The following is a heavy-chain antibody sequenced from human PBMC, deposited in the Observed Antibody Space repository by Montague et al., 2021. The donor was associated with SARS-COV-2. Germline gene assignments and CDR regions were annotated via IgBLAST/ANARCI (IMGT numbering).Heavy chain of an antibody. J-gene: IGHJ6*02. V-gene: IGHV3-33*08. D-gene: IGHD2-21*01. CDR2: IWYDGSNK. CDR3: ARVVSNYYGMDV. CDR1: GFTFDDYA. Sequence: SLRLSCAASGFTFDDYAMHWVRQVPGKGLEWVAVIWYDGSNKYYADSVKGRFTISRDNSKNTLYLQMNSLRAEDTAVYYCARVVSNYYGMDVWGQGTTVTVSS.